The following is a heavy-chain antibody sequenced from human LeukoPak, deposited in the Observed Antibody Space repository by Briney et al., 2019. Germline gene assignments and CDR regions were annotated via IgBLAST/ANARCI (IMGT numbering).Heavy chain of an antibody. CDR2: INWNGGST. CDR1: GFTFDDYG. V-gene: IGHV3-20*04. J-gene: IGHJ4*02. CDR3: ARVRGSSWSEYYFDY. Sequence: PGGSLRLSCAASGFTFDDYGMSWVRQALGKGLEWVSGINWNGGSTGYADSVKGRFTISRDNAKNSLYLQMNSLRAEDTAVYSCARVRGSSWSEYYFDYWGQGTLVTVSS. D-gene: IGHD6-13*01.